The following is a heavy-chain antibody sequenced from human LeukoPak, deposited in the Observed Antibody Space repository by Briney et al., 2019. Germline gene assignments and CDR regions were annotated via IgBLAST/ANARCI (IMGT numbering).Heavy chain of an antibody. D-gene: IGHD6-13*01. CDR2: ISSSGNTM. J-gene: IGHJ4*02. CDR1: GFTFSDYY. V-gene: IGHV3-11*01. Sequence: PGGSLRLSCAASGFTFSDYYMSWIRQAPGKGLEWVSYISSSGNTMYYADSVKGRFTISRDNSKNTLYLQMNSLRAEDTAMYYCARAPIIPAAGDDYWGQGTLVTVSS. CDR3: ARAPIIPAAGDDY.